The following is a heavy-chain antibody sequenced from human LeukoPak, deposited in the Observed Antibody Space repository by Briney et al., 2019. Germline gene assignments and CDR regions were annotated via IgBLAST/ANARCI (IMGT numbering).Heavy chain of an antibody. Sequence: WETLSLTCAVYGGSFSGYYWSWIRQPPGKGLEWIGEINHSGSTNYNPSLKSRVTMSVDTSKNQFSLKLSSVTAADTAVYYCARDRTDYGDYGNWFDPWGQGTLVTVSS. J-gene: IGHJ5*02. CDR2: INHSGST. V-gene: IGHV4-34*01. D-gene: IGHD4-17*01. CDR3: ARDRTDYGDYGNWFDP. CDR1: GGSFSGYY.